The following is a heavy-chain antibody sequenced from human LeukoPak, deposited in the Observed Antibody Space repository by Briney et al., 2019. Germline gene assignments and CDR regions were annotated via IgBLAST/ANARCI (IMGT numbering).Heavy chain of an antibody. CDR3: ARDVVVRLRSTSCYRFDP. CDR2: INYSGST. CDR1: GGSISSGDYY. J-gene: IGHJ5*02. D-gene: IGHD2-2*02. Sequence: SQTLSLTCTVSGGSISSGDYYWSWIRQPPGKGLEWIGYINYSGSTYYNPSLKSRVTISVDTSKNQFSLKLSSVTAADTAVYYCARDVVVRLRSTSCYRFDPWGQGTLVTVSS. V-gene: IGHV4-30-4*01.